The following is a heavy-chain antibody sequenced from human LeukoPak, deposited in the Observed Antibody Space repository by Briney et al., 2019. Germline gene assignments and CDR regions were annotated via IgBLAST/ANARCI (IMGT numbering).Heavy chain of an antibody. CDR1: GGSISSYY. J-gene: IGHJ3*02. Sequence: PSETLSLTCTVSGGSISSYYWSWIRQPPGKGLEWIGYIYTSGSTNYNPSLKSRVTISVDTSKNQFSLKLSSVTAADAAVYYCARLAPLSGHDAFDIWGQGTMVTVSS. CDR2: IYTSGST. V-gene: IGHV4-4*09. D-gene: IGHD5-12*01. CDR3: ARLAPLSGHDAFDI.